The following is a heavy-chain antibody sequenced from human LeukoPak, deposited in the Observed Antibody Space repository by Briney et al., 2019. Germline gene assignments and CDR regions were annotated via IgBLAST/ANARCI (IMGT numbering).Heavy chain of an antibody. Sequence: ASVKVSCKASGYTFTSYGISWVRQAPGQGLEWMGWISAYNGNTNYAQKLQGRVTMTTDTSTSTAYMELRSLRSDDTAVYYCASSRNYYYGSGSYYNWFDPWGQGTLVTVSS. D-gene: IGHD3-10*01. V-gene: IGHV1-18*01. CDR1: GYTFTSYG. J-gene: IGHJ5*02. CDR2: ISAYNGNT. CDR3: ASSRNYYYGSGSYYNWFDP.